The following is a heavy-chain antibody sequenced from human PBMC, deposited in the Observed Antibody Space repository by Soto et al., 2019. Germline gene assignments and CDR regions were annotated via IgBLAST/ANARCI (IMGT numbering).Heavy chain of an antibody. CDR3: ASFYNTSPGWFDP. CDR2: IYHSGIT. J-gene: IGHJ5*02. V-gene: IGHV4-31*03. CDR1: GGSINSGGYF. Sequence: SETLSLTCSVSGGSINSGGYFWSWIRQHPGKDLECIGYIYHSGITYYNPSLKSRVTISVDTSKNEFSLHLRSVTAADTAVYFCASFYNTSPGWFDPWGQGTLVTVSS. D-gene: IGHD1-20*01.